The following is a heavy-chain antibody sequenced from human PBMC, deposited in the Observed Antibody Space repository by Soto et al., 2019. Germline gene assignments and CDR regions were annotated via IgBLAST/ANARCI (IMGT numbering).Heavy chain of an antibody. Sequence: LRLSCAASGFTFSSYWMSWVRQAPGKGLEWVANIKQDGSEKYYVDSVKGRFTISRDNAKNSLYLQMNSLRAEDTAVYYCARDPLRDGYSYYYYYGMDVWGQRTTVTVSS. CDR3: ARDPLRDGYSYYYYYGMDV. D-gene: IGHD2-15*01. J-gene: IGHJ6*02. V-gene: IGHV3-7*03. CDR1: GFTFSSYW. CDR2: IKQDGSEK.